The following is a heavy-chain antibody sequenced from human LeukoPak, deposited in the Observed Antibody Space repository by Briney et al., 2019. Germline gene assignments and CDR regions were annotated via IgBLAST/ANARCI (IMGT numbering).Heavy chain of an antibody. CDR3: AKVQRPLDGADY. Sequence: SETLSLTCTVSGGSISSYYWSWIRQPPGKGLGLIGYIYYSGSTYYNPSLKSRVTISVDTSKNLFSLKLSSVTAADTAVYYCAKVQRPLDGADYWGQGTLVTVSS. CDR2: IYYSGST. V-gene: IGHV4-59*01. CDR1: GGSISSYY. J-gene: IGHJ4*02. D-gene: IGHD1-1*01.